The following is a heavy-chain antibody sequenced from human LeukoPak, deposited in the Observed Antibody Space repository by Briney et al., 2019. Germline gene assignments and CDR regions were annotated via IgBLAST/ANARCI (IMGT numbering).Heavy chain of an antibody. CDR2: IYHSGST. CDR1: GYSISSGYY. J-gene: IGHJ6*03. D-gene: IGHD2-2*01. Sequence: SETLSLTCAVSGYSISSGYYWGWIRQPPGKGLEWIGSIYHSGSTYYNPSLKSRVTISVDTSKNQFSLKLSSVTAADTAVYYCARGRVVVVPAARDYYYMDVWGKGTTVTVSS. CDR3: ARGRVVVVPAARDYYYMDV. V-gene: IGHV4-38-2*01.